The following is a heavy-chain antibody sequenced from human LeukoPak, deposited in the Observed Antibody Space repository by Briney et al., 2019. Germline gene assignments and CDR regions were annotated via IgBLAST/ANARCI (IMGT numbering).Heavy chain of an antibody. Sequence: SETLSLTCTVSGGSISSSSYYWGWIRQPPGKGLEWIGIIYYSGSTYYNPSLKSRVTISVDTSKNQFSLKLSSVTAADTAVYYCASQLRDYYDSSGYYYVDYWGQGTLVTVSS. J-gene: IGHJ4*02. D-gene: IGHD3-22*01. CDR1: GGSISSSSYY. V-gene: IGHV4-39*01. CDR2: IYYSGST. CDR3: ASQLRDYYDSSGYYYVDY.